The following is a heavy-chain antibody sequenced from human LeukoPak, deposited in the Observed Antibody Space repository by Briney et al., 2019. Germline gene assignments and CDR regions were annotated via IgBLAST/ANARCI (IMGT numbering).Heavy chain of an antibody. J-gene: IGHJ4*02. CDR2: ITSSSSYI. Sequence: GGSLRLSCAASGFTFSTYNMNWVRQAPGKGLEWVSSITSSSSYIYYADSVKGRFTISRDNAKNSLYLQMNSLRAEDTAVYYCARVSYYYDSSGYYIQAFDYWGQGTLVTVSS. CDR3: ARVSYYYDSSGYYIQAFDY. D-gene: IGHD3-22*01. V-gene: IGHV3-21*01. CDR1: GFTFSTYN.